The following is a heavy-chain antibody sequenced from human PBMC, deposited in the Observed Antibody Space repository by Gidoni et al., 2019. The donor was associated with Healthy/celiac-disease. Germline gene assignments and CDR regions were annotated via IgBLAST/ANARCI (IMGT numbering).Heavy chain of an antibody. CDR1: GGSFSGYH. CDR3: ARFREYSSSSGGSYYYYGMDV. J-gene: IGHJ6*02. CDR2: INHSGST. V-gene: IGHV4-34*01. Sequence: QVQLQQWGAGLLKPSETLSLTCAVYGGSFSGYHWSWIPPPPGTGLEWIGEINHSGSTNYNPSLKSRVTISVDTSKNQFSLKLSSVTAADTAVYYCARFREYSSSSGGSYYYYGMDVWGQGTTVTVSS. D-gene: IGHD6-6*01.